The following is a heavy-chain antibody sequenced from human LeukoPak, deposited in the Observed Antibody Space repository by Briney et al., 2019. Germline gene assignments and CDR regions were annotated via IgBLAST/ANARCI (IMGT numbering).Heavy chain of an antibody. J-gene: IGHJ5*02. D-gene: IGHD3-3*01. Sequence: PGGSLRLSCAASGFTFTGYWMVWVRQAPGKGLEWVSYISTSSTTIYYADSVKGRFTISRDNAKNSLYLQMNSLRAEDTAVYYCARADGYYDFWSGPSTGFDPWGQGTLVTVSS. V-gene: IGHV3-48*01. CDR2: ISTSSTTI. CDR3: ARADGYYDFWSGPSTGFDP. CDR1: GFTFTGYW.